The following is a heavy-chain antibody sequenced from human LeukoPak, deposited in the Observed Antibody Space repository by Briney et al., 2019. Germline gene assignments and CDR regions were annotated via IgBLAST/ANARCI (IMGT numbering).Heavy chain of an antibody. CDR3: ARDSGSYPALND. V-gene: IGHV3-23*01. D-gene: IGHD1-26*01. Sequence: GGSLRLSCTVSGFTVSSNSMSWVRQAPGKGLEWVSAISGSGGSTYYADSVKGRFTISRDNSKNTLYLQMNSLRAEDTAVYYCARDSGSYPALNDWGQGTLVTVSS. CDR2: ISGSGGST. CDR1: GFTVSSNS. J-gene: IGHJ4*02.